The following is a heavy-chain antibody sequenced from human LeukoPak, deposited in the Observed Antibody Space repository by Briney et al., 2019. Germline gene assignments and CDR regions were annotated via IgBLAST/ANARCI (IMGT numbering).Heavy chain of an antibody. D-gene: IGHD3-22*01. CDR2: IYTSGST. J-gene: IGHJ3*02. V-gene: IGHV4-59*10. CDR3: ARWRHIYDSISRGAFDI. CDR1: GGSFSGYY. Sequence: SETLSLTCAVYGGSFSGYYWSWIRQPAGKGLEWIGRIYTSGSTNYNPSLKSRVTMSVDTSKNQFSLKLSSVTAADTAVYYCARWRHIYDSISRGAFDIWGQGTMVTVSS.